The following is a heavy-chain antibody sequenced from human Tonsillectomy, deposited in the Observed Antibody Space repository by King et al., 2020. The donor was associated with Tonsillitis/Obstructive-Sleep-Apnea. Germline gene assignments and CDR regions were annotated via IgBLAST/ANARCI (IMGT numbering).Heavy chain of an antibody. J-gene: IGHJ3*01. Sequence: QLQESGPGLVEPSGTLSLTCAVSGGSISSNNWWSWVRQPPGNGLAGIGETHQSGSTNYSSSLKGRVTISADKSGNQFSLKLSSVTAADTAVYYCARHLGIIATRGFDFWGQGTMVTVSS. CDR2: THQSGST. CDR3: ARHLGIIATRGFDF. D-gene: IGHD1-20*01. V-gene: IGHV4-4*02. CDR1: GGSISSNNW.